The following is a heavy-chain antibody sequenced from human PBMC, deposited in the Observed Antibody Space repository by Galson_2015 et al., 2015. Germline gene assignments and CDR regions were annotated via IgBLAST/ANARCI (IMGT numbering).Heavy chain of an antibody. Sequence: ETLSLTCAVYGGSFSGHYWNWIRQPPGKGLEWIGEINHSGSTNYNPSLKSRVTISVDTSKNQFSLKLSSVTAADTAVYYCAKGITGGDFDYWGQGTLVTVSS. D-gene: IGHD1-20*01. CDR1: GGSFSGHY. CDR3: AKGITGGDFDY. CDR2: INHSGST. V-gene: IGHV4-34*01. J-gene: IGHJ4*02.